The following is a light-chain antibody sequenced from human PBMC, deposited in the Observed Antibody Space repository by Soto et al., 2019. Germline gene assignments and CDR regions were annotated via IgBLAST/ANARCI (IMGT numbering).Light chain of an antibody. CDR1: SSDVGAYNY. V-gene: IGLV2-14*03. CDR2: DVS. Sequence: QSALTQPASVSGSPGQPITISCTGTSSDVGAYNYVSWYQQHPGKAPKLMIHDVSDRPSGVSNRFSGSKSGNTASLTISGLQAEDEADYYCSSYTNSRTLIFGRGTKLTVL. CDR3: SSYTNSRTLI. J-gene: IGLJ2*01.